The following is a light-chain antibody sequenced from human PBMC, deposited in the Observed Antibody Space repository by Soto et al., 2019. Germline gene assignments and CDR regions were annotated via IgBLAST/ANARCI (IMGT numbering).Light chain of an antibody. J-gene: IGKJ2*01. CDR1: QTISSY. CDR3: QQSYKNPYA. Sequence: EIQMTQSPSSLSASVGDRVSISCRASQTISSYLNWYQQKPGKAPKLLIYAASNLQSGVPSRFSGSGSGTDFTHLQPEDFASYFCQQSYKNPYAFGQGTTLE. V-gene: IGKV1-39*01. CDR2: AAS.